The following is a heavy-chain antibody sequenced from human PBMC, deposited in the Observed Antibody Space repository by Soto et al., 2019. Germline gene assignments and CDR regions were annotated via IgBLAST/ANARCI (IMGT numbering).Heavy chain of an antibody. V-gene: IGHV4-59*01. D-gene: IGHD3-3*01. J-gene: IGHJ4*02. Sequence: SETLSLTCTVSGGSISSYYWSWIRQPPGKGLEWIGYIYYSGSTNYNPSLKSRVTISVDTSKNQFSLKLSSVTAADTAVYYCARETFDTNYDFWSGYDYWGQGTLVTVSS. CDR2: IYYSGST. CDR3: ARETFDTNYDFWSGYDY. CDR1: GGSISSYY.